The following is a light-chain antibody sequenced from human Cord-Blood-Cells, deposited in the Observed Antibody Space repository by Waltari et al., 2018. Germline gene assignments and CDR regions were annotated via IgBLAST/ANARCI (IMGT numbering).Light chain of an antibody. CDR3: QTSGTGIHWV. J-gene: IGLJ3*02. CDR2: LNSDGRH. V-gene: IGLV4-69*01. CDR1: RGHSSYA. Sequence: QLMLSQAPSASASLGASVTLTCTLGRGHSSYAIAWHQRQPGKGPRYLMELNSDGRHSKGDGIPVRFSGSGSGAERDPAISSLQSEDEDDYYCQTSGTGIHWVFGGGSKLTVL.